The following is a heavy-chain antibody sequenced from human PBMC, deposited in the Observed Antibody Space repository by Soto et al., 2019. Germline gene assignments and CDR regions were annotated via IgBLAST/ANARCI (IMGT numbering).Heavy chain of an antibody. CDR3: AKDVAGPLWFDP. Sequence: QVQLVESGGGMVQPGRSLRLSCAASGFTFSSYGMHWVRQAPGKGLEWVAVISYDGSNKYYADSVKGRFTISRDNSKNTLYLQMNSLRAEDTAVYYCAKDVAGPLWFDPLGQGTLVTVSS. CDR2: ISYDGSNK. CDR1: GFTFSSYG. J-gene: IGHJ5*02. V-gene: IGHV3-30*18. D-gene: IGHD6-19*01.